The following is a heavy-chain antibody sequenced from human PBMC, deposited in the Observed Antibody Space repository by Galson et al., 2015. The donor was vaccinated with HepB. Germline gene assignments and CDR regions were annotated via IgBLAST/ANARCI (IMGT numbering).Heavy chain of an antibody. CDR2: ISSNGGST. CDR3: VKAEDNYYDSSGYYYDDWYFDL. Sequence: SLRLSCAASGFTFSSYAMHWVRQAPGKGLEYVSAISSNGGSTYYADSVKGRFTISRDNSKNTLYLQMSSLRAEDTAVYYCVKAEDNYYDSSGYYYDDWYFDLWGRGTLVTVSS. J-gene: IGHJ2*01. CDR1: GFTFSSYA. D-gene: IGHD3-22*01. V-gene: IGHV3-64D*06.